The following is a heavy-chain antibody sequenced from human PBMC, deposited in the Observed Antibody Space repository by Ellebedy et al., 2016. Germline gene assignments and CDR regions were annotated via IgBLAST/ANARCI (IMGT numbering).Heavy chain of an antibody. CDR2: IYYSGST. V-gene: IGHV4-59*01. Sequence: GSLRLXCTVSGGSISSYYWSWIRQPPGKGLEWIGYIYYSGSTNYNPSLKSRVTISVDTSKNQFSLKLSSVTAADTAVYYCARDYGIAVAGYYYYGMDVWGQGTTVTVSS. CDR3: ARDYGIAVAGYYYYGMDV. D-gene: IGHD6-19*01. J-gene: IGHJ6*02. CDR1: GGSISSYY.